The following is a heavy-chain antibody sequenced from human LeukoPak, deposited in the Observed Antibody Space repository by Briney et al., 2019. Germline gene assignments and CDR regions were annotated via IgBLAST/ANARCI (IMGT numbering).Heavy chain of an antibody. V-gene: IGHV3-11*04. CDR3: ARDWSSGKYYYYYMDV. D-gene: IGHD6-19*01. J-gene: IGHJ6*03. CDR2: ISSSGSTI. Sequence: GGSLRLSCAASGFTFSDYYMSWIRQAPGKGLEWVSYISSSGSTIYYADSVKGRFTISRDNSKNTLYLQMNSLRAEDTAVYYCARDWSSGKYYYYYMDVWGKGTTVTVSS. CDR1: GFTFSDYY.